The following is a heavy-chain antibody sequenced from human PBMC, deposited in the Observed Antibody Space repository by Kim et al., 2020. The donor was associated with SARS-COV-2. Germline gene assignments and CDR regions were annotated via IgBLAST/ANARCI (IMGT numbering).Heavy chain of an antibody. CDR3: ARDPGGYGGNSGWFDP. CDR1: GYTFTSYY. J-gene: IGHJ5*02. D-gene: IGHD4-17*01. V-gene: IGHV1-46*01. CDR2: INPSGGST. Sequence: ASVKVSCKASGYTFTSYYMHWVRQAPGQGLEWMGIINPSGGSTSYAQKFQGRVTMTRDTSTSTVYMELSSLRSEDTAVYYCARDPGGYGGNSGWFDPWGQGTLVTVSS.